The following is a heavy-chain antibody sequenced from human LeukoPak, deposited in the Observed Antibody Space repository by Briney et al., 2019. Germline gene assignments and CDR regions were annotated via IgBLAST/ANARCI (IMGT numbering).Heavy chain of an antibody. CDR2: INPNSGGT. V-gene: IGHV1-2*02. J-gene: IGHJ3*02. CDR3: AIGRYYYDSRDAFDM. Sequence: ASVKVSCKASGYTFTGYYMHWVRQAPGQGLEWMGWINPNSGGTNYAQKFQGRVTMTRDTSISTAYMELSRLRSDDTAVYYCAIGRYYYDSRDAFDMGGEGTMVTVSS. CDR1: GYTFTGYY. D-gene: IGHD3-22*01.